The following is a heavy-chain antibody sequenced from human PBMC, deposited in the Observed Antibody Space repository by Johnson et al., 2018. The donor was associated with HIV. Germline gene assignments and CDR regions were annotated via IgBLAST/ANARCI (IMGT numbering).Heavy chain of an antibody. CDR2: LNSDGSTP. CDR1: GFTFSSYW. CDR3: AKQGGVRANGDQENDAFDI. Sequence: VQLLESGGGVARPGGSLRLSCAASGFTFSSYWMHWVRQVPGKGLVWVSRLNSDGSTPTYADSVTGRFTISRDNAKNTLYLQMNSLRAEDTAVYYCAKQGGVRANGDQENDAFDIWGQGTMVTVSA. D-gene: IGHD4-17*01. V-gene: IGHV3-74*02. J-gene: IGHJ3*02.